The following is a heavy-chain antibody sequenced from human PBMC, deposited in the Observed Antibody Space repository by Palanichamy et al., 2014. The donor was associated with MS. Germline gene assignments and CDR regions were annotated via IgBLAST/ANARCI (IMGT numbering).Heavy chain of an antibody. CDR1: GFTFSAYA. CDR2: IGSNGGST. J-gene: IGHJ1*01. V-gene: IGHV3-64D*06. Sequence: EVQLVESGGGLVQPGGSLRLSCSASGFTFSAYAMYWVRQAPEKEMEYVSAIGSNGGSTYYADSVKGRFTISRDNSRSTLYLQMSSLRVEDTAVYYCVKGVQQLEKGYFQDWGQGTLVTVSP. CDR3: VKGVQQLEKGYFQD. D-gene: IGHD6-13*01.